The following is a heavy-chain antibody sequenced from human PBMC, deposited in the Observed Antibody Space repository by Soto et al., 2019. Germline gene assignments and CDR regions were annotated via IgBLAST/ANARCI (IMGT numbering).Heavy chain of an antibody. D-gene: IGHD2-8*01. Sequence: QVQLVESGGGVVQPGRSLRLSCAASGFTFSSYGMHWVRQAPGKGLEWVAVISYDGSNKYYADSVKGRFTISRDNSKNTLELQMNSLRAEDTAVYYCAKDCCTKIVGGMDVWGQGTTVTVS. CDR2: ISYDGSNK. J-gene: IGHJ6*02. CDR3: AKDCCTKIVGGMDV. CDR1: GFTFSSYG. V-gene: IGHV3-30*18.